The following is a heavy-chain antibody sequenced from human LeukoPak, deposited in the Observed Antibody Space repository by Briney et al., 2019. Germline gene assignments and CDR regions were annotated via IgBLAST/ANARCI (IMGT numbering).Heavy chain of an antibody. CDR3: ARGGAARPDY. Sequence: GGSLRLSCAASGFTFSNYGMNWVRQAPGKGLEWVSYISSPSSSLYYADSVKGRFTISRDNAKNSLFLQMNNLRAEDTAVYYRARGGAARPDYWGQGTLVTVSS. CDR1: GFTFSNYG. J-gene: IGHJ4*02. D-gene: IGHD6-6*01. CDR2: ISSPSSSL. V-gene: IGHV3-48*01.